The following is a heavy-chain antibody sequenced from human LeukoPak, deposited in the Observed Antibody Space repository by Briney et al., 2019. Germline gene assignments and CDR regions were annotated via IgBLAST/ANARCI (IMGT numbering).Heavy chain of an antibody. V-gene: IGHV3-43D*03. D-gene: IGHD3-3*01. Sequence: GGSLRLSCAASGFTFDDYAMHWVRQAPGKGLEWVSLISWDGGSTYYADSVKGRFTISRDNSKNSLYLQMNSLRAEDTALYYCAKDNDARFLEWLDVWGKGTTVTVSS. CDR2: ISWDGGST. J-gene: IGHJ6*04. CDR1: GFTFDDYA. CDR3: AKDNDARFLEWLDV.